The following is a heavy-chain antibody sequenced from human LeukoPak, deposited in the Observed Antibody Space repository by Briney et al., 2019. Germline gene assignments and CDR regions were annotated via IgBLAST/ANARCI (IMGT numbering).Heavy chain of an antibody. Sequence: SGPTLVNPTQTLTLTCTFSGFSLSTSGVGVGWIRQPPGKALAGLALIYWDDDKRYSPSLKSRLTITKDTSKNQVVLTMTNMDPVDTATYYCARSDCSSTSCYLFDYWGQGTLVTVSS. CDR1: GFSLSTSGVG. D-gene: IGHD2-2*01. CDR3: ARSDCSSTSCYLFDY. CDR2: IYWDDDK. V-gene: IGHV2-5*02. J-gene: IGHJ4*02.